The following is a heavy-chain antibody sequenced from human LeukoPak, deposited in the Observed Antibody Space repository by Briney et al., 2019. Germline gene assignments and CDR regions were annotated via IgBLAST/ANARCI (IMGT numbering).Heavy chain of an antibody. D-gene: IGHD2-2*01. CDR3: ARALDSSSSRYQAFEE. Sequence: GGSLRLSXSASGFTFSNYWMSWVRQAPGKGLEWVANIKQDESEKYYVDSVKGRFTISRDNAKSSLYLQMNSLRAEDTAVYYCARALDSSSSRYQAFEEWGQGTLVTVSS. CDR1: GFTFSNYW. J-gene: IGHJ4*02. CDR2: IKQDESEK. V-gene: IGHV3-7*01.